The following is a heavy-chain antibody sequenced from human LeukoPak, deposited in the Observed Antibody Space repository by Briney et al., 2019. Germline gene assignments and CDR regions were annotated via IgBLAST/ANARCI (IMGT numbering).Heavy chain of an antibody. CDR3: AELGITMIGGV. Sequence: GGSLGLSCVVSGFTFSNFYMSWVRQAPGKGLEWVANIRQDGSGEFYADSVKGRFTVSRDNAKNSLYLQMNSLRAEDTAVYYCAELGITMIGGVWGKGTTVTISS. D-gene: IGHD3-10*02. J-gene: IGHJ6*04. CDR1: GFTFSNFY. V-gene: IGHV3-7*01. CDR2: IRQDGSGE.